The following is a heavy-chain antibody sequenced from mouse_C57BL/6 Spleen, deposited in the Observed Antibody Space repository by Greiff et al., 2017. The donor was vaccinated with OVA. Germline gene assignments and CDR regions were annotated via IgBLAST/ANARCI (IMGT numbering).Heavy chain of an antibody. V-gene: IGHV5-16*01. CDR2: INYDGSST. D-gene: IGHD2-2*01. J-gene: IGHJ4*01. CDR1: GFTFSDYY. CDR3: VRLSYGYDGCMDY. Sequence: EVKLMESEGGLVQPGSSMKLSCTASGFTFSDYYMAWVRQVPEKGLEWVANINYDGSSTYYLDSLKSRFIISRDNAKNILYLQMSSLKSEDTATYYCVRLSYGYDGCMDYWGQGTSVTVSS.